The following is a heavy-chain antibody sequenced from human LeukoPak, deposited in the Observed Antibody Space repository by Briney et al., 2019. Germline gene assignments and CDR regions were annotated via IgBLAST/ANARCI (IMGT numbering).Heavy chain of an antibody. CDR1: GYTFTGYY. CDR3: ARVYYDLNAFDI. CDR2: INPNSGGT. Sequence: ASVKVSCKASGYTFTGYYMHWVRQAPGQGLEWMGRINPNSGGTNYAQKFQGRVTMTRDTSISTAYMELSRLRSEDTAVYYCARVYYDLNAFDIWGQGTMVTVSS. J-gene: IGHJ3*02. V-gene: IGHV1-2*06. D-gene: IGHD3-22*01.